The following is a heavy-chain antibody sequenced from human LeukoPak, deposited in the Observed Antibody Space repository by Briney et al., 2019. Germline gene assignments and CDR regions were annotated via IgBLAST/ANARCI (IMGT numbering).Heavy chain of an antibody. J-gene: IGHJ3*02. V-gene: IGHV3-72*01. CDR3: AREEVAGTTDAFDI. CDR1: GFTFSDHY. D-gene: IGHD6-19*01. Sequence: GGSLRLSCAASGFTFSDHYMDWVRQAPGKGLEWVGRTRNKANSYTTEYAASVKGRFTISRDDSKNSLYLQMNSLKTEDTAVYYCAREEVAGTTDAFDIWGQGTMVTVSS. CDR2: TRNKANSYTT.